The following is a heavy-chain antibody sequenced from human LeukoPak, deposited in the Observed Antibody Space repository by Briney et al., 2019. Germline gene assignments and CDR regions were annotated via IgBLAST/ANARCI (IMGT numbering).Heavy chain of an antibody. D-gene: IGHD3-10*01. Sequence: PAASVKVSCKASGFTFTSSAMQWVRQARGQRLEWMGWINPNSGGTNYAQKFQGRVTMTRDTSINTAYMELSRLKSDDTAVYYCALMLRGVIYHFDSWGQGTLVTVSP. CDR2: INPNSGGT. J-gene: IGHJ4*02. V-gene: IGHV1-2*02. CDR3: ALMLRGVIYHFDS. CDR1: GFTFTSSA.